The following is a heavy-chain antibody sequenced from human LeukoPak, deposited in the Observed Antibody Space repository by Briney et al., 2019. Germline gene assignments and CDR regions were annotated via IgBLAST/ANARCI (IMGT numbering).Heavy chain of an antibody. Sequence: PGRSLRLSCAASGFTFSSYGMHWVRQAPGKGLEWVAVISYDGSNKYYADSAKGRFTISRDNSKNTLYLQMNSLRAEDTAVYYCAKSISINYYDSSGSRAVDYWGQGTLVTVSS. J-gene: IGHJ4*02. D-gene: IGHD3-22*01. V-gene: IGHV3-30*18. CDR1: GFTFSSYG. CDR2: ISYDGSNK. CDR3: AKSISINYYDSSGSRAVDY.